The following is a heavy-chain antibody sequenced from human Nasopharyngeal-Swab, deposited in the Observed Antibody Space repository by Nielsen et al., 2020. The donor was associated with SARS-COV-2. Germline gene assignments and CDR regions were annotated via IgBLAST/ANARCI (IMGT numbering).Heavy chain of an antibody. Sequence: SETLSLTCAVYVGSFSGYHWTWIRQSPGKGLEWIGEINHSGGTNYNPSLKSRVVISVDASKNQFSLKLTSVTAADTAMYYCARDPPRDSGGSHGLFDFWGRGTLVTVSS. D-gene: IGHD3-22*01. CDR3: ARDPPRDSGGSHGLFDF. CDR2: INHSGGT. CDR1: VGSFSGYH. V-gene: IGHV4-34*01. J-gene: IGHJ4*02.